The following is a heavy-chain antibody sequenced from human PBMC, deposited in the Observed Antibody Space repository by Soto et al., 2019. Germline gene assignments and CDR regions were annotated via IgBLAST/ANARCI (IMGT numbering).Heavy chain of an antibody. Sequence: SETLSLTCTVSGGSVSSGSYYWSWIRQPPGKGLEWIGYIYYSGSTNYNPSLKSRVTISVDTSKNQFSLKLSSVTAADTAVYYCASHPLYGGVTIFGVVPSYGMDVWGQGTTVTVSS. CDR1: GGSVSSGSYY. D-gene: IGHD3-3*01. CDR3: ASHPLYGGVTIFGVVPSYGMDV. V-gene: IGHV4-61*01. J-gene: IGHJ6*02. CDR2: IYYSGST.